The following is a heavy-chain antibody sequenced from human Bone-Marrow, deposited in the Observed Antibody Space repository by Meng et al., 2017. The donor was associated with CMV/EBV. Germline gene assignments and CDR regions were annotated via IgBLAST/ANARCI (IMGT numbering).Heavy chain of an antibody. CDR1: GFTFDDYG. CDR2: IKQDGSEK. D-gene: IGHD3-9*01. Sequence: GESLKISCAASGFTFDDYGMTWVRQAPGKGLEWVANIKQDGSEKYYVDSVKGRFTISRDNAKNSLYLQMNSLRAEDTAVYYCARDDYDILTGYGYWGQGTLVTVSS. J-gene: IGHJ4*02. V-gene: IGHV3-7*01. CDR3: ARDDYDILTGYGY.